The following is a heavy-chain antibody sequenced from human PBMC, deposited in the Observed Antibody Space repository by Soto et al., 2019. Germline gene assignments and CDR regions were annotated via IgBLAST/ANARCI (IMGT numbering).Heavy chain of an antibody. CDR1: GLTLRSCG. CDR2: IIDSGAST. V-gene: IGHV3-23*01. Sequence: AGGSLRLSCAASGLTLRSCGMGWVRQAPGKGLEWVSDIIDSGASTYYADSVKGRFTISRDNSKSTLYLQMNSLRAEDTALYYCAKGRSYYYYYGVDVWGQATTVTVSS. CDR3: AKGRSYYYYYGVDV. J-gene: IGHJ6*02.